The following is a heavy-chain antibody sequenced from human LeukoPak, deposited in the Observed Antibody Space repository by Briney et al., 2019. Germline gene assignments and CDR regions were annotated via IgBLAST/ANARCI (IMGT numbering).Heavy chain of an antibody. J-gene: IGHJ6*03. V-gene: IGHV1-18*01. Sequence: ASVKVSCKASGYSFTTYGMSWVRQAPGQGFEWMGWISAYNGNTNYAQKLQGRVTMTTDTSTSTAYMELRSLRSDDTAVYYCARGSWGDWGMDYYYMDVWGKGTTVTVSS. CDR2: ISAYNGNT. CDR3: ARGSWGDWGMDYYYMDV. CDR1: GYSFTTYG. D-gene: IGHD3-16*01.